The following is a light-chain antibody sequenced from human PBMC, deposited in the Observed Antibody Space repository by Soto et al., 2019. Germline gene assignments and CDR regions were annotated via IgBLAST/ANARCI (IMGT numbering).Light chain of an antibody. V-gene: IGKV3-15*01. CDR2: GAS. Sequence: EIVMTQSPDTLSVSPGARATLSCRASQGVSSNLAWYQQKPGQAPRLLIFGASTMPTGIPARFSGSGSETEFTLTISSLQSEDFAVYHCQQYNNWPYTFGQGTKLEIK. CDR1: QGVSSN. CDR3: QQYNNWPYT. J-gene: IGKJ2*01.